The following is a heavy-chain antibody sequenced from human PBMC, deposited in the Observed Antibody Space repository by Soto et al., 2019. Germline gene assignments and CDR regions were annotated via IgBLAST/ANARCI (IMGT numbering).Heavy chain of an antibody. Sequence: PSETLSLTCPVSGGSIGSYYWSWIRQPPGKGLQWIGYIFSSGSTNYNPSLKSRVTISVDTSKNQFSLNLSSVTAADTAVYYCARQRRDFDYWGQGSLVTVSS. V-gene: IGHV4-59*08. CDR1: GGSIGSYY. J-gene: IGHJ4*02. CDR2: IFSSGST. CDR3: ARQRRDFDY.